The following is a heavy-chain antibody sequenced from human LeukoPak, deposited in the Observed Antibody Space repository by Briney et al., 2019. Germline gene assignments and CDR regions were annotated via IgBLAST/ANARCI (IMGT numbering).Heavy chain of an antibody. D-gene: IGHD6-25*01. CDR2: ISYDGSYT. CDR1: GFTFSTYT. V-gene: IGHV3-30*04. CDR3: ARGYRPYNSACLFAS. Sequence: GRSLRLTCAASGFTFSTYTMHWVRQAPGKGLEWVAVISYDGSYTYYAESVRGRFTFSRDNSKNTLYLQMNSLKPEDTAVYYCARGYRPYNSACLFASWGQGTLVTVSS. J-gene: IGHJ4*02.